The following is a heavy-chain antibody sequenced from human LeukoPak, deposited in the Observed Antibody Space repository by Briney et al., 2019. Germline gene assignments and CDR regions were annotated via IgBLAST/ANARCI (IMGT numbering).Heavy chain of an antibody. CDR2: INHDGSLT. CDR1: GFSLTNYG. J-gene: IGHJ4*02. D-gene: IGHD5/OR15-5a*01. CDR3: SRDVFSLGDS. V-gene: IGHV3-74*01. Sequence: GGSLRLSCAASGFSLTNYGMHWVRQSPRKGLVWVSHINHDGSLTNYADSVKGRFTISRDIAKNTVYLQMNSLGAEDTATYYCSRDVFSLGDSWGQGTLVTVSS.